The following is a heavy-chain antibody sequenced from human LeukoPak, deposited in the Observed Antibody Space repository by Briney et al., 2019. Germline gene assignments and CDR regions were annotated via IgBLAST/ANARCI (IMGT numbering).Heavy chain of an antibody. CDR2: IYTSGST. J-gene: IGHJ6*03. CDR1: GGSISSYY. CDR3: ARVKETYDILTGYHHPSYYMDV. Sequence: PSETLSLTCTVSGGSISSYYWSWIRQPAEKGLEWIGRIYTSGSTNYNPSLKSRVTIPVDKSKNQFSLKLSSVTAADTAVYYCARVKETYDILTGYHHPSYYMDVWGKGTTVTVSS. D-gene: IGHD3-9*01. V-gene: IGHV4-4*07.